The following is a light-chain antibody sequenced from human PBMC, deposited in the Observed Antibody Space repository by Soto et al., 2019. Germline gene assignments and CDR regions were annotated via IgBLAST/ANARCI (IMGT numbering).Light chain of an antibody. V-gene: IGKV3-20*01. CDR1: QSVRSY. J-gene: IGKJ1*01. CDR3: QQYGSSPT. Sequence: ELLMTQSPYTLSVSPGDSATHPCRASQSVRSYLAWYQQKPGQAPRLLFYGASTRATGIPDRLSGSGSGTDFTLTISRLEPEDFAVYYCQQYGSSPTFGQGTKVDIK. CDR2: GAS.